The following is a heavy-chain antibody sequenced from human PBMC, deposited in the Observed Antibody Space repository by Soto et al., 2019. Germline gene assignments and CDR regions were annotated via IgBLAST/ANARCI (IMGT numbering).Heavy chain of an antibody. Sequence: EVQLVESGGGLVRPGESPRLTCVASGFSLSNYWMTWVRQVPGKGLEWVANVKRDESRKSYLDSVRGRFTVSRDNARNSLYLQMDSLRAEDTALYYCARDVSPGDSTLYLDAFDIWGQGTMVTVSS. CDR3: ARDVSPGDSTLYLDAFDI. J-gene: IGHJ3*02. V-gene: IGHV3-7*05. CDR2: VKRDESRK. CDR1: GFSLSNYW. D-gene: IGHD5-18*01.